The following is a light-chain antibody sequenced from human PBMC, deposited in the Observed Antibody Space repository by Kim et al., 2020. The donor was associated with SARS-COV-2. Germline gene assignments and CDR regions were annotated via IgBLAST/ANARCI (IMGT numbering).Light chain of an antibody. CDR3: QQYKNWPPYT. Sequence: EIIMTQSPATLSVSPGERATLSCRASQSVDKKLAWYQQRAGQAPRLLIYSASTRASGIPARFSGSGSGTEFTLTISSLQSEDFAIYYCQQYKNWPPYTFGQGTKVDIK. J-gene: IGKJ2*01. CDR2: SAS. CDR1: QSVDKK. V-gene: IGKV3-15*01.